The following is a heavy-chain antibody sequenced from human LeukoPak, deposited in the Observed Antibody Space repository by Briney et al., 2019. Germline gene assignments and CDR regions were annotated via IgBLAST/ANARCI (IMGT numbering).Heavy chain of an antibody. D-gene: IGHD2-2*01. Sequence: ASVKVSCKASGYTFTGYYIHWVRQAPGQGLEWMGWINPNSGGTNYAQKFQGRVTMTSDTSISTAYMELSGLRSDDTALYYCARENSCSSSSCGNSYMDVWGKGTTVTVSS. CDR2: INPNSGGT. CDR3: ARENSCSSSSCGNSYMDV. CDR1: GYTFTGYY. J-gene: IGHJ6*03. V-gene: IGHV1-2*02.